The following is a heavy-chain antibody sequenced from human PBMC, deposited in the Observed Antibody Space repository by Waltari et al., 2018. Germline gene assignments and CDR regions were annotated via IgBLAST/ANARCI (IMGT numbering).Heavy chain of an antibody. Sequence: EVQLLESGGGLVQPGGSLRLSCAASGFTFTNYAMNWVRQAPGKGLEWVLFISGSGGSTYYADSVKGRFTISRDNSKKTLYLQMNSLRGEDTAVYYCANLGAAMRVYSFDGLDVWGQGTTVTVSS. CDR1: GFTFTNYA. D-gene: IGHD2-2*01. CDR3: ANLGAAMRVYSFDGLDV. J-gene: IGHJ6*02. V-gene: IGHV3-23*01. CDR2: ISGSGGST.